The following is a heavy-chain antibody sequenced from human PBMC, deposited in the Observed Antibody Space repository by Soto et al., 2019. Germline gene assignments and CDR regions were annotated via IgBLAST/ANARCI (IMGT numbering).Heavy chain of an antibody. CDR2: ISYDGSNK. CDR3: ARDHTTVVTLSHFDY. J-gene: IGHJ4*02. D-gene: IGHD4-17*01. V-gene: IGHV3-30-3*01. CDR1: GFTFSSYA. Sequence: QVQLVESGGGVVQPGRSLRLSCAASGFTFSSYAMHWVRQAPGKGLAGVAVISYDGSNKYYADSVKGRFTISRENSKHTLYLQMNSLRAEDTAVYYCARDHTTVVTLSHFDYWGQGTLVTVSS.